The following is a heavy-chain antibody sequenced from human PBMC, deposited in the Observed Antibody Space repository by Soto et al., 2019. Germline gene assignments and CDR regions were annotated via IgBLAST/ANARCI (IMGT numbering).Heavy chain of an antibody. Sequence: SETLSLTCAVYGGSFSGYYWSWIRQPPGKGLEWIGEINHSGSTNYNPSLKSRVTISLDTSKNQFSLKLSSVTAADTAVYYCARITCYDILTGYYPPHQSYGMDVWGQGTTVT. CDR3: ARITCYDILTGYYPPHQSYGMDV. V-gene: IGHV4-34*01. D-gene: IGHD3-9*01. J-gene: IGHJ6*02. CDR1: GGSFSGYY. CDR2: INHSGST.